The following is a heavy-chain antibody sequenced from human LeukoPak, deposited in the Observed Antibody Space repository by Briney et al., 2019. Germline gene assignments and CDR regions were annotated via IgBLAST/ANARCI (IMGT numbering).Heavy chain of an antibody. V-gene: IGHV1-46*01. Sequence: ASVKVSCKASGYTFTSYYMHWVRQAPGQGLEWMGIINPSGGSTSYAQKFQGRVTMTRDTSTSTVYMELSSLGSEDTAVYYCTTTVISSYYFDYWGQGTLVTVSS. CDR2: INPSGGST. D-gene: IGHD4-17*01. CDR1: GYTFTSYY. CDR3: TTTVISSYYFDY. J-gene: IGHJ4*02.